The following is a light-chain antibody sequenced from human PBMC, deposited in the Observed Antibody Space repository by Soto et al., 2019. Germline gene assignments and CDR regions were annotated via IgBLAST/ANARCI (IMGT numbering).Light chain of an antibody. CDR2: GAF. J-gene: IGKJ2*01. CDR1: QSLSNSY. CDR3: QHYDNSLYT. V-gene: IGKV3-20*01. Sequence: EIVLTQSPGTLSVSPGERVALSCRASQSLSNSYVAWYQQKPGQAPRLLIYGAFTRATGIPDRFSGSGSGADFILTISRLEPKDFAVYYCQHYDNSLYTFGQGTKLEIK.